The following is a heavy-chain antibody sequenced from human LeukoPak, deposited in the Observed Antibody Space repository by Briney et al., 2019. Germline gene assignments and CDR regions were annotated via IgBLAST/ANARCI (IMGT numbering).Heavy chain of an antibody. CDR2: IYYSGST. J-gene: IGHJ4*02. Sequence: SETLSLTCTVSGGSISSYYWSWIRQPPGKGLEWIGYIYYSGSTNYNPSLKSRVTISVDTSKNQFSLKLSSATAADTAAYYCARGGGYHIDYWGQGTLVTVSS. CDR1: GGSISSYY. D-gene: IGHD3-16*02. CDR3: ARGGGYHIDY. V-gene: IGHV4-59*01.